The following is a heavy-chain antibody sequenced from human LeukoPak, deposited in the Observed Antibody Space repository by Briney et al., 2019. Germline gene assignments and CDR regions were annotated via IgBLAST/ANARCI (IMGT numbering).Heavy chain of an antibody. Sequence: ASVKVSCKASGYTFTSYDINWVRQATGQGVEWMGWMNPNSGNTGYAQKFQGRVTMTRNTSISTAYMELSSLRSEDTAVYYCARGLTMVRGVLHYYYYGMDVWGQGTTVTVSS. CDR2: MNPNSGNT. CDR3: ARGLTMVRGVLHYYYYGMDV. J-gene: IGHJ6*02. V-gene: IGHV1-8*01. D-gene: IGHD3-10*01. CDR1: GYTFTSYD.